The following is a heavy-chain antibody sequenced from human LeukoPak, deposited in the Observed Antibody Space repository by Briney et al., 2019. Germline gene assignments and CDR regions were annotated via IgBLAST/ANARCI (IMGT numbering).Heavy chain of an antibody. D-gene: IGHD2-2*01. V-gene: IGHV1-18*01. CDR2: ISTYNGNT. CDR3: ASIGCSSTSCQNNWFDP. CDR1: GYTFTTFD. J-gene: IGHJ5*02. Sequence: ASVKVSCKASGYTFTTFDISWVRQAPGQGLEWMGWISTYNGNTNYAQKLQGRVTMTTDTSTSTAYMELRSLRSDDTAVYYCASIGCSSTSCQNNWFDPWGQGTLVTVSS.